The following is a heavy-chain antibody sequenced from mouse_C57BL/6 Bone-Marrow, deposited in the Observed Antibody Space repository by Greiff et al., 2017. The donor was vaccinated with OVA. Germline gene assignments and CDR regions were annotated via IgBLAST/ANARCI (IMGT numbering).Heavy chain of an antibody. CDR3: ARGGLRYDWYFDV. CDR1: GYAFSSYW. J-gene: IGHJ1*03. D-gene: IGHD1-1*01. CDR2: IYPGDGDT. V-gene: IGHV1-80*01. Sequence: VQLQQSGAELVKPGASVKISCKASGYAFSSYWMNWVKQRPGKGLEWIGQIYPGDGDTNYNGKFKGKATLTADKSSSTAYMQLSSLTSEDSAVYFCARGGLRYDWYFDVWGTGTTVTVSS.